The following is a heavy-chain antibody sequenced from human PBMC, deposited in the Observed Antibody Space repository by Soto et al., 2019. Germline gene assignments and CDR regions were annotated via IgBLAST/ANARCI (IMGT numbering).Heavy chain of an antibody. CDR3: ARDNGIAARRLDY. J-gene: IGHJ4*02. D-gene: IGHD6-6*01. V-gene: IGHV4-59*01. Sequence: PSETLSLTCTVSGGSISSYYWSWIRQPPGKGLEWIGYIYYSGSTNYNPSLKSRVTISVDTSKNQFSLKLSSVAAADTAVYYCARDNGIAARRLDYWGQGTLVTVS. CDR2: IYYSGST. CDR1: GGSISSYY.